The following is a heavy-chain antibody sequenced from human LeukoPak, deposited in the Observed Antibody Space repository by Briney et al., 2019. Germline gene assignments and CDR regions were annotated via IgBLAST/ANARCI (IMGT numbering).Heavy chain of an antibody. Sequence: PGGSLRLSCAASGFTFSIYNMIWVRQAPGKGLEWVSSIGSSSSYIYYADSVEGRFTISRDNAKNSLYLQMNSLRADDTAVYYCARDFQIWGQGTMVTVSS. J-gene: IGHJ3*02. CDR2: IGSSSSYI. CDR3: ARDFQI. V-gene: IGHV3-21*01. CDR1: GFTFSIYN.